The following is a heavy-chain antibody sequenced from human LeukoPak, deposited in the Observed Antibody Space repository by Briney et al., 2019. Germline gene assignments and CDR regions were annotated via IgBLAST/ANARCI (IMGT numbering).Heavy chain of an antibody. CDR3: STDEWS. D-gene: IGHD3-3*01. V-gene: IGHV3-15*01. CDR1: GLTFSNGW. J-gene: IGHJ5*02. Sequence: GGSLRLSCAASGLTFSNGWMSWVRQAPGKGLEWVGRIKRKSEGGTTDYAAPVKGGFTISRDDSKNTLYLQMNSLKIEDTAVYYCSTDEWSWGQGTLVTVSS. CDR2: IKRKSEGGTT.